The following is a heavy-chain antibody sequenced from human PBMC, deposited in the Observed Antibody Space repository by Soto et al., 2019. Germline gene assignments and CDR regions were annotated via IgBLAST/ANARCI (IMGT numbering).Heavy chain of an antibody. J-gene: IGHJ6*02. Sequence: SETLSLTCTVSGGSISSGDYYWSWIRQPPGKGLEWIGYIYYSGSTYYNPSLKSRVTISVDTSKNQFSLKLSSVTAADTAVYYCARDAFYYDSRGPSSYYYYYGMDVWGQGTTVTVSS. CDR3: ARDAFYYDSRGPSSYYYYYGMDV. CDR1: GGSISSGDYY. V-gene: IGHV4-30-4*01. CDR2: IYYSGST. D-gene: IGHD3-22*01.